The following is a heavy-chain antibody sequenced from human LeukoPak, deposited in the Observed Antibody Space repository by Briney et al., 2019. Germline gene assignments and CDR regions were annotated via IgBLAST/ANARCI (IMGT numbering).Heavy chain of an antibody. D-gene: IGHD3-3*01. CDR2: IYHSGNT. J-gene: IGHJ4*02. CDR3: ARGGTRITIVGVVINDFDY. CDR1: GGSISSGDYY. V-gene: IGHV4-30-4*08. Sequence: NPSQTLSLTCTVSGGSISSGDYYWSWIRQPPGKGLEWIGYIYHSGNTYYNPSLKSRLTISVDTPRNQFSLKLRSVTAADTAVYYCARGGTRITIVGVVINDFDYWGQGTLVTVSS.